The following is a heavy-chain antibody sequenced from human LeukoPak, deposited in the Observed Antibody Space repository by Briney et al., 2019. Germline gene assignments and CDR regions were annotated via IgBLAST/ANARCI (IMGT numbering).Heavy chain of an antibody. Sequence: GASVKVSCKASGGTFSSYAISWVRQAPGQGLEWRGGIIPIFGTANYAQKFQGRVTITADESTSTAYMELSSLRSEDTAVYYCARVHGVVVVNWYFDLWGRGTLVTVSS. CDR2: IIPIFGTA. CDR1: GGTFSSYA. D-gene: IGHD2-21*01. CDR3: ARVHGVVVVNWYFDL. J-gene: IGHJ2*01. V-gene: IGHV1-69*13.